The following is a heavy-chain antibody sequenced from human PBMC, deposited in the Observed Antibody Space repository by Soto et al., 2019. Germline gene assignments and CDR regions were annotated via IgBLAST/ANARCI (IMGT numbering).Heavy chain of an antibody. CDR2: IYYSGST. D-gene: IGHD3-10*01. CDR3: ARSGGSGSYYNR. CDR1: GGSISSYY. V-gene: IGHV4-59*01. J-gene: IGHJ4*02. Sequence: SETLSLTCTVSGGSISSYYWSWIRQPPGKGLEWIGYIYYSGSTNYNPSLKSRVTISVDTSKNQFSLKLSSVTAADTAVYYCARSGGSGSYYNRWGQGTLVTVSS.